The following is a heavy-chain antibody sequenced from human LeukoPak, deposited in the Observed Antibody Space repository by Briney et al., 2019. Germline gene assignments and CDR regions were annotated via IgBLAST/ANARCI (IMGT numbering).Heavy chain of an antibody. CDR1: GYTLTELS. CDR2: FDPEDGET. V-gene: IGHV1-24*01. Sequence: ASVKVSCKVSGYTLTELSMHWVRQAPGKGLEWMGGFDPEDGETIYAQKFQGRDTMTEDTSTDTAYMELSSLRSEDTAVYYCATAPSTHYYYMDVWGKGTTVTVSS. CDR3: ATAPSTHYYYMDV. D-gene: IGHD2-2*01. J-gene: IGHJ6*03.